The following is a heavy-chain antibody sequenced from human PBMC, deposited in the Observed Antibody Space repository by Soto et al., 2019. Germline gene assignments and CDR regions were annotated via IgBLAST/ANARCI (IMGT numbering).Heavy chain of an antibody. CDR3: ARSGKMTSNVY. Sequence: SETLSLTFSVSGDSVSSRGYYWTWIRQHPGKGLEWIGYIYSSGGTYYNPSLKSRVTMSADTSKNQFSLSLSSVTAADTAISYCARSGKMTSNVYWALGTLVTVSS. V-gene: IGHV4-31*03. J-gene: IGHJ4*02. CDR1: GDSVSSRGYY. CDR2: IYSSGGT. D-gene: IGHD3-10*01.